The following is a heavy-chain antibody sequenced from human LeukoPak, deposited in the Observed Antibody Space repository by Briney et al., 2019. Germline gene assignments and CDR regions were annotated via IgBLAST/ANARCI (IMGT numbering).Heavy chain of an antibody. Sequence: SVKVSCKASGGTFSSYAISWVRQAPGQGLEWMGGIIPIFGTANYAQKFQGRVTITADESTSTAYMELSSLRSEDTAVYYCARGYRYSGYDPQYYFDYWGQGTLVTVSS. V-gene: IGHV1-69*13. CDR2: IIPIFGTA. CDR1: GGTFSSYA. D-gene: IGHD5-12*01. CDR3: ARGYRYSGYDPQYYFDY. J-gene: IGHJ4*02.